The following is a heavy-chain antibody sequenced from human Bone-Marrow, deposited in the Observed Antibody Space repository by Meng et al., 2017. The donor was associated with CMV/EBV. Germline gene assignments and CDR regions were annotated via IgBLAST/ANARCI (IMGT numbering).Heavy chain of an antibody. CDR3: ARPSSRWMYDAFDI. V-gene: IGHV3-21*01. CDR1: GFTFGSYS. CDR2: IGSSSSYI. J-gene: IGHJ3*02. Sequence: GEALKTSFGASGFTFGSYSMNWVRQAPGKGVEWVSSIGSSSSYIYYADSGKGRFTISRDNAKNSLYLQMNSLRAEDTAVYYCARPSSRWMYDAFDIWGPGAMVTV. D-gene: IGHD6-19*01.